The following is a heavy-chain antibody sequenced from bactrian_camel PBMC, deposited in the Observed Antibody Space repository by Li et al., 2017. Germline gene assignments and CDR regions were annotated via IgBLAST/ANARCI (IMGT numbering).Heavy chain of an antibody. J-gene: IGHJ4*01. CDR3: AAREWWSQEYKY. CDR2: TSA. CDR1: GFTFSTSY. V-gene: IGHV3S31*01. D-gene: IGHD7*01. Sequence: DVQLVESGGGLVRPGGSLRLSCAASGFTFSTSYMNWARQAPGSECELVATSAYATDSVKGRFTFSRDNAKNTLYLQMNSLKPEDTGMYYCAAREWWSQEYKYWGQGTQVTVS.